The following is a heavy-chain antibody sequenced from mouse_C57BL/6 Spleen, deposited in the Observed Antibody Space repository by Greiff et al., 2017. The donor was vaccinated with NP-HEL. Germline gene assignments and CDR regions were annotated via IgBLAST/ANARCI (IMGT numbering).Heavy chain of an antibody. CDR1: GFNIKDDY. V-gene: IGHV14-4*01. CDR3: TTPTVVAGDY. D-gene: IGHD1-1*01. Sequence: DVKLVESGAELVRPGASVKLSCTASGFNIKDDYMHWVKQRPEQGLEWIGWIDPENGDTEYASKFQGKATITADTSSNTAYLQLSSLTSEDTAVYYCTTPTVVAGDYWGQGTTLTVSS. J-gene: IGHJ2*01. CDR2: IDPENGDT.